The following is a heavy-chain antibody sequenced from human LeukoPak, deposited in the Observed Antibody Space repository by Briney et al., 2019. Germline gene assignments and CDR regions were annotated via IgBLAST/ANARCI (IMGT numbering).Heavy chain of an antibody. V-gene: IGHV4-34*01. CDR3: ASWNTGYSSGWYLN. J-gene: IGHJ4*02. Sequence: TSVTLSLTCAVYGGSFSGCYWSWIRQPPGKGLEWIGEINRSGSTNYNPSLKSRVTISVDTSKNQFSLKLSSVTAADTAVYYCASWNTGYSSGWYLNWGQGTLVTVSS. CDR1: GGSFSGCY. D-gene: IGHD6-19*01. CDR2: INRSGST.